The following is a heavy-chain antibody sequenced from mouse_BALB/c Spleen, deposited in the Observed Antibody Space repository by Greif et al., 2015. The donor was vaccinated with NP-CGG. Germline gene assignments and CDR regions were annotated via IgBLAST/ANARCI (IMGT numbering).Heavy chain of an antibody. V-gene: IGHV2-9*02. CDR1: GFSLTSYG. J-gene: IGHJ2*01. Sequence: QVQLQQSGPGLVAPSQSLSITCTVSGFSLTSYGVHWVRQPPGKGLEWLGVIWAGGSTNYNSALMSRLSIGKDNSKSQVFLKMNSLQTDDTAMYYCASSYYGNPYYFDYWGQGTTLTVSS. CDR2: IWAGGST. CDR3: ASSYYGNPYYFDY. D-gene: IGHD2-10*01.